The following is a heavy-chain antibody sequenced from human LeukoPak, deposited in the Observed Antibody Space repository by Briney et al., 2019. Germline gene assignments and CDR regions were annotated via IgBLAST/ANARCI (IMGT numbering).Heavy chain of an antibody. CDR3: ARDLGCTSTSCYAFDY. Sequence: GASVKVSCKASGYTFTGYYMHWVRQAPGQGLEWMGWINPNSGGTNYAQKFQGRVTMTRDTSISTAFMELSRLRSDDTAVHCCARDLGCTSTSCYAFDYWGQGTLVTVSS. CDR2: INPNSGGT. J-gene: IGHJ4*02. V-gene: IGHV1-2*02. CDR1: GYTFTGYY. D-gene: IGHD2-2*01.